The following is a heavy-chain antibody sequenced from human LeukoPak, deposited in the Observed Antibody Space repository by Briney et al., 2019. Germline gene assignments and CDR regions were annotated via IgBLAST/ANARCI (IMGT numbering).Heavy chain of an antibody. CDR2: ISGSGGST. Sequence: GGSLRLSCAASGFTFSSYAMSWVRQAPGKGLEWVSAISGSGGSTYYADSVKGRFTISRDKSKNTLYLQMNSLRAEDTAVYYCAKRTGYSSGCLGYWGQGTLVTVSS. D-gene: IGHD6-19*01. J-gene: IGHJ4*02. CDR1: GFTFSSYA. V-gene: IGHV3-23*01. CDR3: AKRTGYSSGCLGY.